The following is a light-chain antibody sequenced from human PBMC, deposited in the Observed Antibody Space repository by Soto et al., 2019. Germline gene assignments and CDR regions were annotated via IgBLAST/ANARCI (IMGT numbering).Light chain of an antibody. CDR2: KAS. V-gene: IGKV1-5*03. CDR3: QHYNSYSEA. CDR1: KTISSW. J-gene: IGKJ1*01. Sequence: DIQMTQSPSTLSGSLGDRSTITCQASKTISSWLAWYQQKPGKAPKLLIYKASTLKSGVPSRFSGSGSGTEFTLTISSLQPDDFATYYCQHYNSYSEAFGQGTKVDIK.